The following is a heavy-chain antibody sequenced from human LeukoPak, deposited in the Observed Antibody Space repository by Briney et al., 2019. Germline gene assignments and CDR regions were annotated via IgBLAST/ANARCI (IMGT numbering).Heavy chain of an antibody. D-gene: IGHD6-13*01. CDR1: GFTFSTYT. Sequence: GGSLRLSCAASGFTFSTYTMNWIRQAPGEGLEWVSGIYGNGYEAFYADSVKGRFTISRDNSKSTLYLQMNSLRAEDTAVYYCAKTRPLDSSSWSHGDYWGQGTLVTVSS. V-gene: IGHV3-23*05. CDR2: IYGNGYEA. J-gene: IGHJ4*02. CDR3: AKTRPLDSSSWSHGDY.